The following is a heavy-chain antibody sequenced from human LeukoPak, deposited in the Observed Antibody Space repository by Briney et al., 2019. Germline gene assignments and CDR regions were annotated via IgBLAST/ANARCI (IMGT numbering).Heavy chain of an antibody. CDR3: ARNTYYYDSSGYYYEGWFDP. V-gene: IGHV1-18*01. Sequence: ASVKVSCKASGYTFTSYGISWVRQAPGQGLEWMGWISAYNGNTNYAQKLQGRVTMTTDTSTSTAYTELRSLRSDDTAVYHCARNTYYYDSSGYYYEGWFDPWGQGTLVTVSS. D-gene: IGHD3-22*01. CDR1: GYTFTSYG. CDR2: ISAYNGNT. J-gene: IGHJ5*02.